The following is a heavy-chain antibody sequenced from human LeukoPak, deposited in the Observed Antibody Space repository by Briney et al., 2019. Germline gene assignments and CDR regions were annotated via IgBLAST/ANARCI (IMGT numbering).Heavy chain of an antibody. V-gene: IGHV3-7*03. J-gene: IGHJ3*02. CDR3: AKDILSHCGTNCYGAFDI. CDR1: GFTFTSAW. CDR2: MNEDGSGR. Sequence: GGSLRLSCAASGFTFTSAWMSWLRQTPEKGLEWVAHMNEDGSGRFYVESAKGRFTISRDDTQKSAYLQMNSLRAEDTALYYCAKDILSHCGTNCYGAFDIWGQGTMVTVST. D-gene: IGHD2-2*01.